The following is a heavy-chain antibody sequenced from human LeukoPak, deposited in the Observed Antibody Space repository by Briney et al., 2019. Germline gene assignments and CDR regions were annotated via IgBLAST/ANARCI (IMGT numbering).Heavy chain of an antibody. Sequence: PSETLSLTCTVSGDSISSSIYYWGWIRQPPGKGLEWIRYIYYSGSTNYNPSLKSRVTISVDTSKNQFSLKLSSVTAADTAVYYCARNVPLTYWGQGTLVTVSS. V-gene: IGHV4-61*05. CDR3: ARNVPLTY. CDR2: IYYSGST. CDR1: GDSISSSIYY. J-gene: IGHJ4*02. D-gene: IGHD3-9*01.